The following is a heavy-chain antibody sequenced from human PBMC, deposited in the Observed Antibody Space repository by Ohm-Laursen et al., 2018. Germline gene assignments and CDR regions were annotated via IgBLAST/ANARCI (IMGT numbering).Heavy chain of an antibody. CDR1: GFTFSSYG. CDR2: ISYDGSNK. D-gene: IGHD2-21*02. J-gene: IGHJ4*02. Sequence: SLRLSCTASGFTFSSYGMHWVRQAPGKGLEWVAVISYDGSNKYYADSVKGRFTISRDNSKNTLYLQMNSLRAEDTAVYYCAKAGSKYCGGDCYHDYWGQGTLVTVSS. CDR3: AKAGSKYCGGDCYHDY. V-gene: IGHV3-30*18.